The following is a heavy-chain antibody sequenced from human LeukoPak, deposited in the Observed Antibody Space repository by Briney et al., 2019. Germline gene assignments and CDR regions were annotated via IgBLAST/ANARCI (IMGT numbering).Heavy chain of an antibody. D-gene: IGHD2-21*02. CDR2: IRYDGSNK. J-gene: IGHJ4*02. CDR1: GFTFSGYG. Sequence: AGGSLRLSCAASGFTFSGYGMHWVRQAPGKGLEWVAFIRYDGSNKYYADSVKGRFTISRDNSKNTLYLQMNSLRAEDTAVYYCAKDHLNCGGDCQLDYWGQGTLVTVSS. CDR3: AKDHLNCGGDCQLDY. V-gene: IGHV3-30*02.